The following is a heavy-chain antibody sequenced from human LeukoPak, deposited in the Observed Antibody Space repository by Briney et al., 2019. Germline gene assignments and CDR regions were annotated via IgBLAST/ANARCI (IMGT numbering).Heavy chain of an antibody. J-gene: IGHJ3*02. CDR2: INHSGST. CDR1: GGSFSGYY. D-gene: IGHD6-13*01. CDR3: ARGSASSSEGYAFDI. V-gene: IGHV4-34*01. Sequence: PSETLSLTCAVYGGSFSGYYWSWLRQPPGKGLEWIGEINHSGSTNYNPSLKSRVTISVDTSKNQFSLKLSSVTAADTAVYYCARGSASSSEGYAFDIWGQGTMVTVSS.